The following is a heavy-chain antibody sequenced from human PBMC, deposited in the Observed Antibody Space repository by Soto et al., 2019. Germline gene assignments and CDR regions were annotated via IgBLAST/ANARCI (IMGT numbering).Heavy chain of an antibody. CDR2: IIPIFGTA. CDR1: GGTFSSYA. V-gene: IGHV1-69*13. D-gene: IGHD2-15*01. J-gene: IGHJ6*02. Sequence: SVKVSCKASGGTFSSYAISWVRQAPGQGLEWMGGIIPIFGTANYAQKFQGRVTITADESTSTAYMELSSLRSEDTAVYYCARDPDYCSGGRCYSEAGYYGMDVWGQGTTVTVSS. CDR3: ARDPDYCSGGRCYSEAGYYGMDV.